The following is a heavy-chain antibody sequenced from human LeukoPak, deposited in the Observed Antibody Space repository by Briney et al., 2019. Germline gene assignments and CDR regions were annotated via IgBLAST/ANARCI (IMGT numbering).Heavy chain of an antibody. D-gene: IGHD1-1*01. CDR3: ARVPTWNGYYFDY. CDR2: IYYSGST. J-gene: IGHJ4*02. Sequence: PETLSLTCTVSGGSISSYYWSWIRQPPGKGLEWIGYIYYSGSTNYNPSLKSRVTISVDTSKNQFSLKLSSVTAADTAVYYCARVPTWNGYYFDYWGQGTLVTVSS. V-gene: IGHV4-59*01. CDR1: GGSISSYY.